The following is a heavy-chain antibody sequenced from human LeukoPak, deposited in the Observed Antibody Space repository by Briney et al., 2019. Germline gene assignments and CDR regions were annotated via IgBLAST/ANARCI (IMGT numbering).Heavy chain of an antibody. D-gene: IGHD2-21*01. CDR1: GFTVSTNS. V-gene: IGHV3-53*01. CDR2: IYSGDST. J-gene: IGHJ4*02. Sequence: GGSLRLSCAASGFTVSTNSMSWVRQAPGKGLEWVSIIYSGDSTYYADSVKGRLTISRDNSKNTLYLQMNSLRAEDTAVYFCARDNSAFDYWGQGTLVTVSS. CDR3: ARDNSAFDY.